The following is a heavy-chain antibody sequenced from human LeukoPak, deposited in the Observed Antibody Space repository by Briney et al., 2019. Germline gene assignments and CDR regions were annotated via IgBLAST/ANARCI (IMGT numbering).Heavy chain of an antibody. J-gene: IGHJ6*02. CDR2: IYSGGST. V-gene: IGHV3-66*04. CDR3: ARPNTLYYYYGMDV. Sequence: GGSLRLSCAASGFTVSSNYMSWVRQAPGKGLEWVSVIYSGGSTYYADSVEGRFTISRDSSKNTLYLQMNSLRAEDTAVYYCARPNTLYYYYGMDVWGQGTTVTVSS. D-gene: IGHD2-15*01. CDR1: GFTVSSNY.